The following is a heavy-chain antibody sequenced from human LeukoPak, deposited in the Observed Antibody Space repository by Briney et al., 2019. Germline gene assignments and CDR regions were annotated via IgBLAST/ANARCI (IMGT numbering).Heavy chain of an antibody. V-gene: IGHV1-46*01. D-gene: IGHD5-12*01. Sequence: ASVKVSCKASGYIFTSYFMHWVRQAPGQGLEWIGIINPSGGSTSYAQKFQGRVTMTRDTSTSTVYMELSSLRSEDTAVYYCARERVTTTAFDIWGQGTMVTVSS. CDR1: GYIFTSYF. CDR2: INPSGGST. CDR3: ARERVTTTAFDI. J-gene: IGHJ3*02.